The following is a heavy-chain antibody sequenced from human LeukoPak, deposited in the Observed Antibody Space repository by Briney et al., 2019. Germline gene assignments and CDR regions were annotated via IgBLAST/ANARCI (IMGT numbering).Heavy chain of an antibody. Sequence: PSETLSLTCAVYGGSFSGYYWGWIRQPPGKGLEWIGEINHSGSTNYNPSLKSRVTISVDTSKNQFSLKLSSVAAADTAVYYCARGEDYYDSSGYYHASAFDIWGQGTMVTVSS. CDR2: INHSGST. D-gene: IGHD3-22*01. J-gene: IGHJ3*02. CDR1: GGSFSGYY. V-gene: IGHV4-34*01. CDR3: ARGEDYYDSSGYYHASAFDI.